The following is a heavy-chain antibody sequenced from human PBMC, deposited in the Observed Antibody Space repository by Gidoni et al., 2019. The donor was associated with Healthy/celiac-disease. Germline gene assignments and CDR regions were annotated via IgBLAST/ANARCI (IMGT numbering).Heavy chain of an antibody. V-gene: IGHV5-10-1*03. D-gene: IGHD5-18*01. Sequence: EVQLVQSGAEVKKPGESLRISCKGSGYSFTSYWISWVRQMPGKGLEWMGRIDPSDSYTNYSPSFQGHVTISADKSISTAYLQWSSLKASDTAMYYCARHSAMVIHYYYGMDVWGQGTTVTVSS. CDR2: IDPSDSYT. CDR1: GYSFTSYW. CDR3: ARHSAMVIHYYYGMDV. J-gene: IGHJ6*02.